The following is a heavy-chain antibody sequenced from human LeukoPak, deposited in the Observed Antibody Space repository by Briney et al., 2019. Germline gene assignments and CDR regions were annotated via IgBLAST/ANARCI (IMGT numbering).Heavy chain of an antibody. CDR1: GFTFSSYA. CDR3: AKGRFLEWLLDY. V-gene: IGHV3-23*01. D-gene: IGHD3-3*01. CDR2: ISGSGGST. Sequence: GGSLRLSCAASGFTFSSYAMSWVRQAPGKGLEWVSAISGSGGSTYYADSVKGRFTISRDNSKNTLYLQMNSLRAEDTAVYYGAKGRFLEWLLDYWGQGTLVTVSS. J-gene: IGHJ4*02.